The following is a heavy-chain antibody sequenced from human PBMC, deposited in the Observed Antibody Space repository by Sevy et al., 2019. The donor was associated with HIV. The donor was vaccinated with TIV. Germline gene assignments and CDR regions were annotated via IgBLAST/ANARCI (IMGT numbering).Heavy chain of an antibody. V-gene: IGHV4-59*01. CDR1: GDSISSYY. D-gene: IGHD6-6*01. CDR2: IDYSGST. J-gene: IGHJ4*02. Sequence: WETLSLTCTVSGDSISSYYWSWMHQPPGKALEWIGYIDYSGSTNYNPSLKSRVTISVDTSKSQFSLNLNSVTAADTAVYFCARASVHSTSSRYFDFWGQGTLVTVSS. CDR3: ARASVHSTSSRYFDF.